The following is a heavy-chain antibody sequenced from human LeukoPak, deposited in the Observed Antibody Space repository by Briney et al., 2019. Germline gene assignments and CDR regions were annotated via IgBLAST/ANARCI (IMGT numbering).Heavy chain of an antibody. J-gene: IGHJ4*02. D-gene: IGHD1-26*01. V-gene: IGHV3-33*06. CDR3: AKDQSGSSYYFDY. CDR2: IWYDGSNK. Sequence: GGSLRLSCAASGFTFSSYGMHWVRQAPGKRLEWVAVIWYDGSNKYYADSVKGRFTISRDNSKNTLYLQMNSLRAEDTAVYYCAKDQSGSSYYFDYWGQGTLVTVSS. CDR1: GFTFSSYG.